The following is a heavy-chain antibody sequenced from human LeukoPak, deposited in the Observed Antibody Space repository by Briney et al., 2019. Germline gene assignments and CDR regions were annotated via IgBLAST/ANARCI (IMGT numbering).Heavy chain of an antibody. Sequence: ASVKVSCKASGYTFTIYGISWVRQAPGQGLEGMGWINTYNGNTNYTQKFQGTVTMTTDTSTSTAYMELRSLRSDEASFCDCPRDWEYFCSGRGMVVWAKEPGVRVFS. CDR2: INTYNGNT. D-gene: IGHD3-10*01. J-gene: IGHJ6*04. CDR3: PRDWEYFCSGRGMVV. V-gene: IGHV1-18*04. CDR1: GYTFTIYG.